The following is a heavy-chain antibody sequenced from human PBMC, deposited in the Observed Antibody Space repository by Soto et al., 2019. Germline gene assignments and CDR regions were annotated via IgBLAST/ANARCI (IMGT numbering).Heavy chain of an antibody. Sequence: QIQLVESGGGVVQPGRSLRLSCTASGFTFNSYGFNWVRQAPGKGLEWVAVIWYDGNTTYYADSVKDRFTIARDNSRSTVCRKTNSLTAEDTAVYYCARPLVAPVAGSGYYGMDVWGQGTRVTVSS. D-gene: IGHD6-19*01. CDR3: ARPLVAPVAGSGYYGMDV. J-gene: IGHJ6*02. V-gene: IGHV3-33*01. CDR1: GFTFNSYG. CDR2: IWYDGNTT.